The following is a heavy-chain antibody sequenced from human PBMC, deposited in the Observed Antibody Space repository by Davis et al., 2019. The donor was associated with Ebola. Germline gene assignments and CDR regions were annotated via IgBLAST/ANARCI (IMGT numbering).Heavy chain of an antibody. J-gene: IGHJ6*02. CDR3: ARGYGTYYYYYGMDV. CDR2: ITGNGGFT. CDR1: GFAFSNFA. Sequence: GGSLRLSCAASGFAFSNFAMHWVRQAPGKGLEFVSGITGNGGFTYYADSVKGRFTISRDNSNNTLYLQVGSVRAEDMAVYYCARGYGTYYYYYGMDVWGQGTTVTVSS. V-gene: IGHV3-64*02. D-gene: IGHD1-14*01.